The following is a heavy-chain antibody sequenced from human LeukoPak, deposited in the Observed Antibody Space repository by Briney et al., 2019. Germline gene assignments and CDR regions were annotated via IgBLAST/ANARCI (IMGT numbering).Heavy chain of an antibody. CDR2: IYYSGST. D-gene: IGHD2-2*01. J-gene: IGHJ6*04. Sequence: PSETLSLTCTVSGGSISSGGYYWSWIRQHPGKGLEWVGYIYYSGSTYYNPSLKSHVTISVDTSKNQFSLKLSSVTAADPAVYYCARYCSSTSCYPSGYYYYGMDVWGKGTTVTVSS. V-gene: IGHV4-31*01. CDR1: GGSISSGGYY. CDR3: ARYCSSTSCYPSGYYYYGMDV.